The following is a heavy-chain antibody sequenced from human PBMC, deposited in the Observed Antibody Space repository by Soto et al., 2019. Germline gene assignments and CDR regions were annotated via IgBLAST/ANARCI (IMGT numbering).Heavy chain of an antibody. CDR2: ISVYSGKT. D-gene: IGHD6-19*01. V-gene: IGHV1-18*04. J-gene: IGHJ6*02. CDR1: GYTFSSYG. CDR3: ARSAMAGDYYYYGMDV. Sequence: ASVNVSCKASGYTFSSYGITWVRQAPGQGLEWMGWISVYSGKTSYAQKLQDRVTMSTDTSTSTAYMELRSLRSDDTAFYYCARSAMAGDYYYYGMDVWGRGTTVTVSS.